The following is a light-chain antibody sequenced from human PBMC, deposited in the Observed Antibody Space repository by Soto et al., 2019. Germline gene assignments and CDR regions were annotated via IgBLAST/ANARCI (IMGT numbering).Light chain of an antibody. CDR2: EVV. J-gene: IGLJ1*01. V-gene: IGLV2-8*01. Sequence: QSVLTQPPSATGSPGQSVTISCTGTKNDIGVYDFVSWYQHHPVKAPRLIIYEVVQRPSAVPDRFSGSRSGNTASLTVSGLQATDEADYFCKSYAGSNTYVSGSGTKVTVL. CDR3: KSYAGSNTYV. CDR1: KNDIGVYDF.